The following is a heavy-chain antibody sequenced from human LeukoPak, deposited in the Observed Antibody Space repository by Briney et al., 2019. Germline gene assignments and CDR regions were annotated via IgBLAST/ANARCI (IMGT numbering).Heavy chain of an antibody. CDR3: ATRETMVGLVDTLHY. Sequence: ASVKVSVKVSGSIVTDLFITWVPRAPSQGLEWMGGFDPYDAETVYARKLQGRVTMPDETSTHTAYMELSSLISEDTAVYYCATRETMVGLVDTLHYSGQGSLATVSS. D-gene: IGHD3-10*01. V-gene: IGHV1-24*01. CDR2: FDPYDAET. CDR1: GSIVTDLF. J-gene: IGHJ4*02.